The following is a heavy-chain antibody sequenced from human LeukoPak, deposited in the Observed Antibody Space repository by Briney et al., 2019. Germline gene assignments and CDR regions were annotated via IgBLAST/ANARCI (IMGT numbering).Heavy chain of an antibody. CDR3: ARDSGCSGGSCYFSYYYYYMDV. D-gene: IGHD2-15*01. CDR2: IDGSGGST. J-gene: IGHJ6*03. V-gene: IGHV3-23*01. Sequence: GGSLRLSCAASGFTFSSYAMNWVRRAPGKGLEWVSTIDGSGGSTSYADSVKGRFTISRDNSKNTLYLQMNSLRAEDTAVYYCARDSGCSGGSCYFSYYYYYMDVWGKGTTVTVSS. CDR1: GFTFSSYA.